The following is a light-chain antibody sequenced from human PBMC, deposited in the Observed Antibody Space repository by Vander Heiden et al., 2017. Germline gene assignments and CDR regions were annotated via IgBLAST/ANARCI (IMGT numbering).Light chain of an antibody. Sequence: LSQSPPVPGAPGQRVPISCTWSSSNIGAGYDVHWYQQLPGTAPKLLIYGNSNRPSGVPDRFSGSKSGTSASLAIAGVQAEDEADYDCQTYDSSLSGSVVFGGGTKLTVL. CDR1: SSNIGAGYD. CDR2: GNS. V-gene: IGLV1-40*01. CDR3: QTYDSSLSGSVV. J-gene: IGLJ2*01.